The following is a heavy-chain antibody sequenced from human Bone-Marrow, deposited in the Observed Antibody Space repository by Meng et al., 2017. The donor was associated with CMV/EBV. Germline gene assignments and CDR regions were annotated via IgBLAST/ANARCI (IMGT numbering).Heavy chain of an antibody. V-gene: IGHV1-69*10. J-gene: IGHJ6*02. CDR1: GGTFSSYA. CDR2: IIPILGIA. Sequence: SVKVSCKASGGTFSSYAISWVRQAPGQGLERMGGIIPILGIANYAQKFQGRVTITADKSTSTAYMELSSLRSEDTAVYYCARDPYSNYVYYYYYYGMDVWGQGTTVTVSS. CDR3: ARDPYSNYVYYYYYYGMDV. D-gene: IGHD4-11*01.